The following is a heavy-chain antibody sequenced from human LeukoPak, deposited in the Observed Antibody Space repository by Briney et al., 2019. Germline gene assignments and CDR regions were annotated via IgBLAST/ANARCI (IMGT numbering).Heavy chain of an antibody. CDR1: GFTFSSRG. CDR3: ARDLSAFDI. V-gene: IGHV3-33*01. Sequence: PGGSLRLSCAASGFTFSSRGMHWVRQAPGKGLEWVAVIWYDGSNKYYTDSVKGRFTISRDNSKNTLYLQMNSLRAEDTAVYFRARDLSAFDIWGQGTMVTVSS. CDR2: IWYDGSNK. J-gene: IGHJ3*02.